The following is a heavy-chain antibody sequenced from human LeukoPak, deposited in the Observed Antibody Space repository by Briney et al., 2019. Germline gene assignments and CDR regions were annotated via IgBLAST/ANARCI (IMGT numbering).Heavy chain of an antibody. Sequence: PGGSLRLSCAASGFIFSNYAMSWVRQAPGKGLEWVSSFSASGGGTYYADSVKGRFTISRDNSKNTLYLQMNSLRAEDSAVYYCAKTVREAVAVHHLDCWGQGTLVIVSS. CDR1: GFIFSNYA. CDR3: AKTVREAVAVHHLDC. D-gene: IGHD6-19*01. V-gene: IGHV3-23*01. CDR2: FSASGGGT. J-gene: IGHJ4*02.